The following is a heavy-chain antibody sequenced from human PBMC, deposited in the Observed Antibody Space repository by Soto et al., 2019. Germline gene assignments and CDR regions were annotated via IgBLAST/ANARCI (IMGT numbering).Heavy chain of an antibody. Sequence: QVQLQESGPGLVKPSETLSLTCTVSGGSISSYYWSWIRQPPGKGLEWIGYIYYSGSTNYNPSLKSRVTISVDTSKNQFSLKLSSVTAADTAVYYCARAVVPALGHPPSNWFDPWGQGTLVTVSS. D-gene: IGHD2-2*01. V-gene: IGHV4-59*01. CDR2: IYYSGST. J-gene: IGHJ5*02. CDR1: GGSISSYY. CDR3: ARAVVPALGHPPSNWFDP.